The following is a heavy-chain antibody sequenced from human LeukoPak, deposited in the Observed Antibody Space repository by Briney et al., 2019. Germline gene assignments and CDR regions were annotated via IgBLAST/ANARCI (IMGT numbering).Heavy chain of an antibody. J-gene: IGHJ4*02. Sequence: ASVKVSCKASGYTFTSYGISWVRQAPGQGLEWMGWISAYNGNTNYAQKLQGRVTMTTDTSTSTAYMELRSLRSDDTAVYYCARLSPPTYYYDSSGYYYLDYWGQGTLVTVSS. CDR2: ISAYNGNT. V-gene: IGHV1-18*01. CDR1: GYTFTSYG. CDR3: ARLSPPTYYYDSSGYYYLDY. D-gene: IGHD3-22*01.